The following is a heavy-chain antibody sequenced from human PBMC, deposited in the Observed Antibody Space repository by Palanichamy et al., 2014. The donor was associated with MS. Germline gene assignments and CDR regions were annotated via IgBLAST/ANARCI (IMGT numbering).Heavy chain of an antibody. J-gene: IGHJ4*02. CDR1: GYAFTSYD. V-gene: IGHV1-8*03. CDR2: MIPNSGNT. D-gene: IGHD3-3*01. Sequence: QVQLVQSGAEVKKPRASVKVSCKASGYAFTSYDINWVRQATGQGLEWVGWMIPNSGNTGYAQKFQGRVTITRNTSISTAYMELSSLRSEDTAVYYCARGFGVVTYAAYFDYWGQGTLVTVSS. CDR3: ARGFGVVTYAAYFDY.